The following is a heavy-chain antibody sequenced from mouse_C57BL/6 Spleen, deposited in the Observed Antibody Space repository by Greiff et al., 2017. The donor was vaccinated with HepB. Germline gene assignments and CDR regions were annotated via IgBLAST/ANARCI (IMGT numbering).Heavy chain of an antibody. J-gene: IGHJ2*01. CDR1: GYTFTSYW. D-gene: IGHD2-1*01. CDR2: IYPGSGST. V-gene: IGHV1-55*01. Sequence: VQPQQSGAELVKPGASVKMSCKASGYTFTSYWITWVKQRPGQGLEWIGDIYPGSGSTNYNEKFKSKATLTVDTSSSTAYMQLCSLTSEDSAIYYCARDHYGNLYYFDYWGQGTTLTVSS. CDR3: ARDHYGNLYYFDY.